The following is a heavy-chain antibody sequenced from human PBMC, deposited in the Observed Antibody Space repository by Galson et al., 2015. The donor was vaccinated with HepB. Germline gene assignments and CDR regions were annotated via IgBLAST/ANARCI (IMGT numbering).Heavy chain of an antibody. CDR1: GFTFSSYA. CDR2: ISSNGGST. CDR3: VKWSLVGATTDFDY. Sequence: SLRLSCAASGFTFSSYAMHWVRQAPGKGLEYVSAISSNGGSTYYADSVKGRFTISRDNSKNTLYLQMSSLRAEDTAVYYCVKWSLVGATTDFDYWGQGTLVTVSS. D-gene: IGHD1-26*01. V-gene: IGHV3-64D*06. J-gene: IGHJ4*02.